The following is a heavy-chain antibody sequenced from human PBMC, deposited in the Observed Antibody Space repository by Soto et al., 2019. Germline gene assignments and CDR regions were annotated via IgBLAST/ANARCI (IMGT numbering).Heavy chain of an antibody. J-gene: IGHJ2*01. Sequence: QVQLQQWGAGLLKPSETLSLTCAVYGGSFSGYYWSWIRQPPGKGLEWIGEVNPSGSTNYNPSLKSRVTISVDTSKNHFSLNLSSVTAADPAVYYCARGPYCSSTRCTYGYFDLWGRGTLVTVSS. CDR3: ARGPYCSSTRCTYGYFDL. CDR2: VNPSGST. D-gene: IGHD2-2*01. CDR1: GGSFSGYY. V-gene: IGHV4-34*01.